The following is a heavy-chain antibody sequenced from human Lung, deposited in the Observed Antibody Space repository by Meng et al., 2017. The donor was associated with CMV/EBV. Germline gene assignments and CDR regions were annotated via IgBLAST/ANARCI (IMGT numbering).Heavy chain of an antibody. V-gene: IGHV3-30-3*01. CDR1: GFTFSSYA. J-gene: IGHJ4*02. Sequence: LVGAGGGGVRPGRSLRLSCAASGFTFSSYAMHWVRQAPGKGLEWVAVISYDGSNKYYADSVKGRFTISRDNSKNTLYLQMNSLRAEDTAVYYCASSSWDSYYFDYWGQGTLVTVSS. D-gene: IGHD6-13*01. CDR2: ISYDGSNK. CDR3: ASSSWDSYYFDY.